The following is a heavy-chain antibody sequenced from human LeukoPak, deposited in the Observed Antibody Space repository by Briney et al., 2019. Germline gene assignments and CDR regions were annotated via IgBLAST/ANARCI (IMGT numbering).Heavy chain of an antibody. CDR3: AELDIAMVGGV. V-gene: IGHV3-48*03. D-gene: IGHD3-10*02. CDR1: GFTFSSYA. CDR2: ISSSGSTI. Sequence: GGSLTLSCAASGFTFSSYAMNWVRQSPGKELEWVSYISSSGSTIYYPDSVKGRFTISRDNAKNSLLMPMNSPRSEDTAVYYCAELDIAMVGGVWGKGATVTISS. J-gene: IGHJ6*04.